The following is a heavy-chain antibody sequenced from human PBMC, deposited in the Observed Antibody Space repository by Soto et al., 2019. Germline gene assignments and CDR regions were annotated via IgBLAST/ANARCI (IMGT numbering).Heavy chain of an antibody. D-gene: IGHD6-19*01. Sequence: EVQLLESGGGLVQPGGSLRLSCAASGFTFSSYAMSWVRQAPGKGLEWVSAISGSGGSTYYADSVKGRFTISRDNSKNPLYLQMNSLRAEDTAVYYCAKHGYSSGWYDYYYYGMDVWGQGTTVTVSS. CDR2: ISGSGGST. V-gene: IGHV3-23*01. J-gene: IGHJ6*02. CDR3: AKHGYSSGWYDYYYYGMDV. CDR1: GFTFSSYA.